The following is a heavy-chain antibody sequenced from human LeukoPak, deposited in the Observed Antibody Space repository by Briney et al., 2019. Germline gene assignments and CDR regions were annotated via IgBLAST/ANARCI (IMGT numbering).Heavy chain of an antibody. J-gene: IGHJ5*02. V-gene: IGHV6-1*01. CDR2: TYYRSKWYN. D-gene: IGHD6-13*01. CDR3: ARDGRIAAAGTGWFET. Sequence: SQTLSLTCAISGDSVSSNSAAWNWIRQSPSKGLEWLGTTYYRSKWYNDYAVSVKSRITINPDTSKNQFSLQLNSVTPEDTAVYYCARDGRIAAAGTGWFETWGQGTLVTVSS. CDR1: GDSVSSNSAA.